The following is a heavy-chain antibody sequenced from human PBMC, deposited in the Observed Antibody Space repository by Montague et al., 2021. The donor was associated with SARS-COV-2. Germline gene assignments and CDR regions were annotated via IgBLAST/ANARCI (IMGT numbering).Heavy chain of an antibody. CDR1: GDSVASNRAA. V-gene: IGHV6-1*01. CDR3: ARNIAVAGRAEGFDY. J-gene: IGHJ4*02. Sequence: CAISGDSVASNRAAWNWIRQSPSRGLEWLGRTYYRSKWYNDYAVSVKSRITINPDTSKNQFSLQLNSVTPEDTAVYYCARNIAVAGRAEGFDYWGQGTLVTVSS. D-gene: IGHD6-19*01. CDR2: TYYRSKWYN.